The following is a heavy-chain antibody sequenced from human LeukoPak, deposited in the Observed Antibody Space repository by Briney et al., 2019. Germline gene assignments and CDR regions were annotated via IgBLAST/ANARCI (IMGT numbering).Heavy chain of an antibody. V-gene: IGHV1-24*01. CDR2: FDPVDGET. Sequence: ASVKVSCKVSGHSLTQLSMHWVRQGAGRGLEWMGGFDPVDGETIHEQKFQGRVTMTEDTSTDTAYMELRSLRSDDTAVYYCARFVGDYGIEAIFDIWGQGTMVTVSS. J-gene: IGHJ3*02. D-gene: IGHD4-17*01. CDR1: GHSLTQLS. CDR3: ARFVGDYGIEAIFDI.